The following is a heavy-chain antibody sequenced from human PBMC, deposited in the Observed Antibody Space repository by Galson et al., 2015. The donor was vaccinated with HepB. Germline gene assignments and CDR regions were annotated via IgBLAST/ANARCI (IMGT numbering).Heavy chain of an antibody. V-gene: IGHV3-49*04. J-gene: IGHJ4*02. D-gene: IGHD2-2*03. CDR2: IRSKAYGGTT. Sequence: SLRLSCAASGFTFGDYAMSWVRQAPGKGLEWVGFIRSKAYGGTTEYAASVKGRFTISRDDSKSIAYLQMNSLKTEDTAVYYCTRDPTEEVGLFDYWGPRTLVTVSS. CDR3: TRDPTEEVGLFDY. CDR1: GFTFGDYA.